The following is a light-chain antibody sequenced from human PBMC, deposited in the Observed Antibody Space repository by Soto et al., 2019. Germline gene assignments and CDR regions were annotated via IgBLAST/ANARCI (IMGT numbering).Light chain of an antibody. V-gene: IGLV2-11*01. CDR2: DVS. J-gene: IGLJ1*01. CDR1: SSDGDDDNS. Sequence: QSVLTQPRSLSGSPGQSVTISCTGTSSDGDDDNSVSWYQQHPRRAPKLMIYDVSKRPSAVPDRFSGSKSANTASLSISGLQAEDEVDYSCCSYSRTSAYLFATGTKV. CDR3: CSYSRTSAYL.